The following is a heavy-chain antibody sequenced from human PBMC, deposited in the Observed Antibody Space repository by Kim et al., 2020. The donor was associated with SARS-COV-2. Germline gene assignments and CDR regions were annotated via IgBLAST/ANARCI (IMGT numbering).Heavy chain of an antibody. CDR2: IYHSGSA. Sequence: SETLSLTCTVSGGSISATDHYWHWIRQSPGRGLEWIAYIYHSGSASYNPSLKSRVTIFVDTSTSRFSLKVSSVTAADTAVYFCGGSYGSAFYWGQGTQVT. V-gene: IGHV4-39*01. CDR1: GGSISATDHY. J-gene: IGHJ4*02. CDR3: GGSYGSAFY. D-gene: IGHD1-26*01.